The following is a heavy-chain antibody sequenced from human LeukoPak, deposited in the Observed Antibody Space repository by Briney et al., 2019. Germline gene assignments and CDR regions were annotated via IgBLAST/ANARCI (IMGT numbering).Heavy chain of an antibody. CDR1: GGSISSYY. V-gene: IGHV4-59*01. D-gene: IGHD5-12*01. Sequence: SETLSLTCTVSGGSISSYYWSWIRQPPGKGLEWIGYIYYSGSTNYNPSLKSRVTISVDTSMNQFSLKLSSVTAADTAVYYCARAGVATITVDYWGQGTLVTVSS. CDR3: ARAGVATITVDY. CDR2: IYYSGST. J-gene: IGHJ4*02.